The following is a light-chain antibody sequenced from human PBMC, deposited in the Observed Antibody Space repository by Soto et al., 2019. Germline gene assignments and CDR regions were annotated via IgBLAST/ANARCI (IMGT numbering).Light chain of an antibody. J-gene: IGKJ1*01. Sequence: DIVLTHSPGTLSLSPCERATLSFSASQSVSSSYLAWYQQKPGQAPRLLIYGASIRATTTPAKFSGSGSGTEFTLTISSLQSEDFAVYYCQHYNKWPPWTFGQGTKVDI. V-gene: IGKV3-15*01. CDR3: QHYNKWPPWT. CDR2: GAS. CDR1: QSVSSSY.